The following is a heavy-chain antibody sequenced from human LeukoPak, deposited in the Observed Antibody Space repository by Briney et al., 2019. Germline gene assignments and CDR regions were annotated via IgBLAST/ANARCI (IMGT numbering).Heavy chain of an antibody. Sequence: SETLSLTCTVSGGSISSYYWSWIWQPPGKGLEWIGYIYYSGSTNYNPSLKSRVTISVDTSKNQFSLKLSSMTAADTAVYYCARGLAAMASYYFDYWGQGTLVTVSS. CDR3: ARGLAAMASYYFDY. J-gene: IGHJ4*02. CDR2: IYYSGST. CDR1: GGSISSYY. D-gene: IGHD5-18*01. V-gene: IGHV4-59*01.